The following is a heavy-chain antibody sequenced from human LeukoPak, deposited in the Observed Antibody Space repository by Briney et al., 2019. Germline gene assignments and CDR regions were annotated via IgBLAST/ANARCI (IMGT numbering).Heavy chain of an antibody. Sequence: PGGSLRLSCAASGFTFSDYGMLWVRQAPGRGLEWVSGFSGSGGSTYYADSVKGRFTISRDNSKNTLYLQMNSLRVEDTAVYCCAKAGMTRFDYWGQGIMVTVSS. V-gene: IGHV3-23*01. CDR2: FSGSGGST. D-gene: IGHD1-20*01. CDR3: AKAGMTRFDY. J-gene: IGHJ4*02. CDR1: GFTFSDYG.